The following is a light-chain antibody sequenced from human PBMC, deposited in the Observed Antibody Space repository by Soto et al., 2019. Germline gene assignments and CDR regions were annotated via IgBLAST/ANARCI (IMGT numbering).Light chain of an antibody. Sequence: DIQMTQSPFSLSASVGDRVTITCRASQGINNYLAWYQQKVGEVPKLLIYAASTLQSGVPSRFSATVSGTEFSLTITSLQPEDFATYYCQQLFDSPITFGQGTRLEIK. CDR1: QGINNY. CDR2: AAS. J-gene: IGKJ5*01. CDR3: QQLFDSPIT. V-gene: IGKV1-27*01.